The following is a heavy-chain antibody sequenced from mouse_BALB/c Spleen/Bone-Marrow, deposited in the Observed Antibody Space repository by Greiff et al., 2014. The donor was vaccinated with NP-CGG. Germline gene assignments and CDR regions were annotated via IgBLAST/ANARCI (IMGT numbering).Heavy chain of an antibody. CDR3: ARGGDDFSLAY. J-gene: IGHJ4*01. Sequence: QVQLQQSRTAPSACKESVKMSCKASGYTFTDNWIYWVKQRPGQGLEWIGAIDTSDSYTNYNLKFMCKASLTVDASSSTAYMQVSSLTSDDSAVYYCARGGDDFSLAYWGQGTSVTVSS. CDR2: IDTSDSYT. V-gene: IGHV1-69*02. CDR1: GYTFTDNW. D-gene: IGHD2-4*01.